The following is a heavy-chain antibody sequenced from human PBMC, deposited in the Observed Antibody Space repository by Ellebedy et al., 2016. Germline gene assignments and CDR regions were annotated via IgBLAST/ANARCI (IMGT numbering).Heavy chain of an antibody. CDR2: MSTSGNS. D-gene: IGHD5-24*01. V-gene: IGHV4-61*02. J-gene: IGHJ4*02. CDR3: ATLTIPGGSDF. CDR1: GDSINSGGYY. Sequence: SETLSLTXIVSGDSINSGGYYWSWIRQPAGKGLEWIGRMSTSGNSIYNPSLKSRVTMSVDTSKNHFSLELRSVTAADTAVYYCATLTIPGGSDFWGLGTLVTVSS.